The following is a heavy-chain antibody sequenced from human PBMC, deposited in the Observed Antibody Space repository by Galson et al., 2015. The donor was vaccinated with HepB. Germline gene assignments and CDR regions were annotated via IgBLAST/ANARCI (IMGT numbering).Heavy chain of an antibody. CDR1: GYTFTSYD. CDR3: ARGPPVFAY. V-gene: IGHV1-8*01. J-gene: IGHJ4*02. CDR2: MNPNSGNT. Sequence: SVKVPCKASGYTFTSYDINWVRQATGQGLEWMGWMNPNSGNTVYAQQFQGRVTMTRNTSISTAYMELSSLRSEDTAVYYCARGPPVFAYWGQGTLVTVSS.